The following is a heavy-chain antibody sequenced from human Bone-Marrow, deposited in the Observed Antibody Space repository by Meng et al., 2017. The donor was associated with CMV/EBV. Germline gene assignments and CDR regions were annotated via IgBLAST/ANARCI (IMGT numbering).Heavy chain of an antibody. D-gene: IGHD2/OR15-2a*01. Sequence: SETLSLTCAVSGGSFSGSSSGSYWSWIRQPPGKGLEWIGDINHGGDTNYNPSLKSRVSISVDTSKSLCSLILTSVTAADTAVYYCVKNFDYWGQGILVTVAS. CDR2: INHGGDT. J-gene: IGHJ4*02. V-gene: IGHV4-34*01. CDR1: GGSFSGSSSGSY. CDR3: VKNFDY.